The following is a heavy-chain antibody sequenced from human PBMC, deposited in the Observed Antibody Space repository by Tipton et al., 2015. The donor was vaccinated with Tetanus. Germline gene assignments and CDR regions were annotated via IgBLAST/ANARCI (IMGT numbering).Heavy chain of an antibody. J-gene: IGHJ4*02. CDR2: FYSSEST. V-gene: IGHV4-4*07. Sequence: GLVKPSETLSLTCIVSGGSISSYYWNWIRQPAGKGLEWIGRFYSSESTNYNPSLKSRVTMSVDTPKNQFSLRLTSVTAADTAVYYCARAATGTADFDSWGQGTLVTVSS. CDR3: ARAATGTADFDS. D-gene: IGHD3-9*01. CDR1: GGSISSYY.